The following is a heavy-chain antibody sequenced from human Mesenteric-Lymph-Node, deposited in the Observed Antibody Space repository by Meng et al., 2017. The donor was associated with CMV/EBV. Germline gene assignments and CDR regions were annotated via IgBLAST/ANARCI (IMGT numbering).Heavy chain of an antibody. CDR3: ARDLRYSSSLSWFDP. V-gene: IGHV1-46*02. CDR2: VTPRDGST. J-gene: IGHJ5*02. D-gene: IGHD6-13*01. CDR1: GYTFDVYY. Sequence: ASVKVSCKASGYTFDVYYIQWVRQAPGQGLEWMGVVTPRDGSTVYSQKFQDRVTMTRDTSISTAYMELSRLRSDDTAVYYCARDLRYSSSLSWFDPWGQGTLVTVSS.